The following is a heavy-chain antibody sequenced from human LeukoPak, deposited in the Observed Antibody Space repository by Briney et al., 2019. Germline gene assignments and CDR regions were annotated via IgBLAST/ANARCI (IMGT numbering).Heavy chain of an antibody. V-gene: IGHV3-33*01. CDR3: ARGGDYYGLGYFDY. Sequence: QSGRSLRLSCAASGFTFSSYGMHWVRQAPGKGLEWVAVIWYDGSNKYYADSVKSRFTISRDNSKNTLYLQMNSLRAEDTAVYYCARGGDYYGLGYFDYWGQGTLVTVS. CDR2: IWYDGSNK. D-gene: IGHD3-10*01. CDR1: GFTFSSYG. J-gene: IGHJ4*02.